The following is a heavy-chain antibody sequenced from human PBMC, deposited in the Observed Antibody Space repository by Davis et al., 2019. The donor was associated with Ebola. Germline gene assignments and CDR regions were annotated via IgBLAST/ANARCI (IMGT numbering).Heavy chain of an antibody. V-gene: IGHV3-7*01. CDR3: ARDGGVTIFGVVIRVGVDY. D-gene: IGHD3-3*01. CDR2: IKQDGSEK. CDR1: GFTFSSYW. J-gene: IGHJ4*02. Sequence: PGGSLRLSCAASGFTFSSYWMSWVRQAPGKGLEWVANIKQDGSEKYYVDSVKGRFTISRDNAKNSLYLQMNSLRAEDTAVYYCARDGGVTIFGVVIRVGVDYWGQGTLVTVSS.